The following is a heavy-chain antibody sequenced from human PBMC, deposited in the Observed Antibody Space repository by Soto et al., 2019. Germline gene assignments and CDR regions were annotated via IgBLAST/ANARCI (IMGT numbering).Heavy chain of an antibody. J-gene: IGHJ5*02. Sequence: ASVKVSCKASGYTFTSYGISWVRQAPGQGLEWMGWISAYNGNTNYAQKLQGRVTMTTDTSTSTAYMELRSLRSDDTAVYYCARNVMPAVTTIAIESALGPWGQGTLGT. D-gene: IGHD4-4*01. CDR1: GYTFTSYG. V-gene: IGHV1-18*01. CDR3: ARNVMPAVTTIAIESALGP. CDR2: ISAYNGNT.